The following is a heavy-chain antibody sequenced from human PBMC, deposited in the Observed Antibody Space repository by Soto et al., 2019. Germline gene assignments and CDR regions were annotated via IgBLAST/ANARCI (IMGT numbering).Heavy chain of an antibody. CDR1: GGSISSSDYF. CDR3: ARPYYDFWSENWFDP. Sequence: SETLSLTCTVSGGSISSSDYFWTWIRQPPGKGLEWMGYIFHTGSTNYNPSLKSRVTISVDTSKNQFSLKLSSVTAADTAVYYCARPYYDFWSENWFDPWGQGTLVTVSS. J-gene: IGHJ5*02. V-gene: IGHV4-30-4*01. CDR2: IFHTGST. D-gene: IGHD3-3*01.